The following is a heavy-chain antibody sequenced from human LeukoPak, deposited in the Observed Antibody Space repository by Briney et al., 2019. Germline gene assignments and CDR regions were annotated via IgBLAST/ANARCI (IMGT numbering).Heavy chain of an antibody. CDR1: GGSMSSSNW. CDR3: ARVGSSYGYSGYFDY. D-gene: IGHD5-18*01. V-gene: IGHV4-4*02. Sequence: PSGTLPLTCDVSGGSMSSSNWWSWVRQPPGKGLEWIGEIYHSGSTNYNPSLKSRVTISVDKSKNQFSLKLSSVTAADTALYYCARVGSSYGYSGYFDYWGQGTLVTVSS. CDR2: IYHSGST. J-gene: IGHJ4*02.